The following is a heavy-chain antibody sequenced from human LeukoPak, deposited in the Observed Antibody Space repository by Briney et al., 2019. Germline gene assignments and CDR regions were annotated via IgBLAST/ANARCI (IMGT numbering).Heavy chain of an antibody. J-gene: IGHJ5*02. V-gene: IGHV4-39*07. D-gene: IGHD3-10*01. CDR1: GYSISSSSYY. CDR2: IYYSGST. Sequence: SETLSLTCTVSGYSISSSSYYWGWIRQPPGKGLEWIGTIYYSGSTYYNPSLKSRVTISVDTSKNQFSLKLSSVTAADTAVYYCARDRPYYYGSGSQLGHPFDPWGQGTLVTVSS. CDR3: ARDRPYYYGSGSQLGHPFDP.